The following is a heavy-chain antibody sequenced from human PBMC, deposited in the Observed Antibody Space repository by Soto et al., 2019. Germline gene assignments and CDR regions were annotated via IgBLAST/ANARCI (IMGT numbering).Heavy chain of an antibody. D-gene: IGHD5-12*01. V-gene: IGHV1-69*01. CDR2: IIPIFGTA. CDR1: GGTFSSYA. CDR3: ASSFPERWLQQVRNAFDI. J-gene: IGHJ3*02. Sequence: QVQLVQSGAEVKKPGSSVKVSCKASGGTFSSYAISWVRQAPGQGLEWMGGIIPIFGTANYVQKFQGRVTITADESTSTAYMELSSLRSEDTAVYYCASSFPERWLQQVRNAFDIWGQGTMVTVSS.